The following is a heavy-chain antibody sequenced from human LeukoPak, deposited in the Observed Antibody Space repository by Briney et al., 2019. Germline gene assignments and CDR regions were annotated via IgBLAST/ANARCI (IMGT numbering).Heavy chain of an antibody. CDR1: GGSFSGYY. V-gene: IGHV4-34*01. CDR2: INHSATT. Sequence: SETLSLTCAVYGGSFSGYYWSWIRQPPGKGLEWIGEINHSATTNSNPSLKSRVTISVDTSKNQFSLKLSTVTAAETAVYYWARGERITMIVVVTTRYFQHWGQGTLVTVSS. J-gene: IGHJ1*01. CDR3: ARGERITMIVVVTTRYFQH. D-gene: IGHD3-22*01.